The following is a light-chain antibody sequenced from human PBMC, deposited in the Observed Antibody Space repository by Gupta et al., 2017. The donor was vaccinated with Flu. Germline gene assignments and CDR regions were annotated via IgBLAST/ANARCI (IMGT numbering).Light chain of an antibody. V-gene: IGLV3-21*02. CDR1: NIETNR. CDR3: QVGDSSRDDVT. Sequence: SSVLTQPPSVSVAPGQTAEITCVGSNIETNRVHWYQVRPGQAPLLVVYDDRDRPSGIPERFSGYKSGRTATLTMTRVEAGDEADFYCQVGDSSRDDVTFGGGTKLSVL. CDR2: DDR. J-gene: IGLJ2*01.